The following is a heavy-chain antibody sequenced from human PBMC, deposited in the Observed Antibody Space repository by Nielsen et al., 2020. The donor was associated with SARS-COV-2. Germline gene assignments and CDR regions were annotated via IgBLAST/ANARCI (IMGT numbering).Heavy chain of an antibody. Sequence: GESLKISCKGSGYSFTSYWIGWVRQMPGKGLEWMGIIYPGDSDTRYSPSFQGQVTISADKSISTAYLQWSSLKASDTAMYYCARGWGYCSSTSCYGSWFDPWGQGTLVTVSS. CDR2: IYPGDSDT. V-gene: IGHV5-51*01. CDR1: GYSFTSYW. D-gene: IGHD2-2*01. J-gene: IGHJ5*02. CDR3: ARGWGYCSSTSCYGSWFDP.